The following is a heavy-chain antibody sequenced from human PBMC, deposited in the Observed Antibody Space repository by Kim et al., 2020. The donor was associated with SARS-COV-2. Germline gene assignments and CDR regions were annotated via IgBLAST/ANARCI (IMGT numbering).Heavy chain of an antibody. V-gene: IGHV3-23*01. CDR1: GFTFSSYA. J-gene: IGHJ4*02. CDR3: AKYKRYFDWSTFDY. CDR2: ISGSGGST. Sequence: GGSLRLSCAASGFTFSSYAMSWVRQAPGKGLEWVSAISGSGGSTYYADSVKGRFTISRDNSKNTLYLQMNSLKAEDTAVYYCAKYKRYFDWSTFDYWGQGTLVTVSS. D-gene: IGHD3-9*01.